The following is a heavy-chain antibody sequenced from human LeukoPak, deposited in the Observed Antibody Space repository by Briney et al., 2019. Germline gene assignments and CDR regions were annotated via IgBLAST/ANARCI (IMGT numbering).Heavy chain of an antibody. CDR1: GFTFSSYA. Sequence: GGSLRLSCAASGFTFSSYAMSWVRQAPGKGLEWVSAISSSGGSTYYPGSVKGRFTISRDSSMHTLYLQMNSLRAEDTAVYYCARRNYGLDYLDYWGQGTLVTVSA. CDR3: ARRNYGLDYLDY. D-gene: IGHD1-7*01. CDR2: ISSSGGST. V-gene: IGHV3-23*01. J-gene: IGHJ4*02.